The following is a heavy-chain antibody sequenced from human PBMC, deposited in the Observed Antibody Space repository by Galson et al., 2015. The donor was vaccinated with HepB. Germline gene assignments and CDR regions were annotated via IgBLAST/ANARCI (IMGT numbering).Heavy chain of an antibody. CDR2: ISYDGSNK. CDR1: GFTFSSYA. D-gene: IGHD2-2*01. CDR3: ARGPPPHLCSSTSCYWVVHYYGMDV. Sequence: SLRLSCAASGFTFSSYAMHWVRQAPGKGLEWVAVISYDGSNKCYADSVKGRFTISRDNSKNTLYLQMNSLRAEDTAVYYCARGPPPHLCSSTSCYWVVHYYGMDVWGQGTTVTVSS. J-gene: IGHJ6*02. V-gene: IGHV3-30*04.